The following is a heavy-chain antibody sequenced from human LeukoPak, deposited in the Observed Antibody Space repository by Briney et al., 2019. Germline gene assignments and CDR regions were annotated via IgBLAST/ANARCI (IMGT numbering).Heavy chain of an antibody. J-gene: IGHJ6*02. D-gene: IGHD3-22*01. CDR1: GGSISSGGYY. V-gene: IGHV4-31*03. CDR3: ARESAPQYYYDSSGYYLSYYYYGMDV. CDR2: IYYSGST. Sequence: SSETLSLTCTVSGGSISSGGYYWSWIRQHPGKGLEWIGYIYYSGSTYYNPSLKSRVTISVDTSKNQFSLKLSPVTAADTAVYYCARESAPQYYYDSSGYYLSYYYYGMDVWGQGTTVTVSS.